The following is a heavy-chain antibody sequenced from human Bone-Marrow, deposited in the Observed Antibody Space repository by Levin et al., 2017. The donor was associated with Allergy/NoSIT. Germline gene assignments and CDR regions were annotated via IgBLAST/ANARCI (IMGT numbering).Heavy chain of an antibody. CDR3: ARGLVVVPAAIRGYFDY. V-gene: IGHV4-38-2*01. J-gene: IGHJ4*02. Sequence: SETLSLTCAVSGYSISSGYYWGWIRQPPGKGLEWIGSIYHSGSTYYNPSLKSRVTISVDTSKNQFSLKLSSVTAADTAVYYCARGLVVVPAAIRGYFDYWGQGTLVTVSS. D-gene: IGHD2-2*01. CDR1: GYSISSGYY. CDR2: IYHSGST.